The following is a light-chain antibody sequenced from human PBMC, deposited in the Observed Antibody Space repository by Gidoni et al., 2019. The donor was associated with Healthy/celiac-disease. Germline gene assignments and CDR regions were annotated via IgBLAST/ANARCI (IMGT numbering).Light chain of an antibody. Sequence: QSALTQPASVSGSPGQSITLPCTGTSSDVGSYNLVSWYQQHPGKAPKLMIYEGSKRPSGVSNRFSGSKSGNTASLTISGLQAEDEADYYCCSYAGSSTLRVVFGGGTKLTVL. CDR1: SSDVGSYNL. CDR3: CSYAGSSTLRVV. J-gene: IGLJ2*01. V-gene: IGLV2-23*01. CDR2: EGS.